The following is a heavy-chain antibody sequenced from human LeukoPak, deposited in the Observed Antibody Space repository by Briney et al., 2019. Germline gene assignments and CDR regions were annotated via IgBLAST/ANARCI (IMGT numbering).Heavy chain of an antibody. CDR1: GGSIRSYY. CDR2: IHSGGTT. V-gene: IGHV4-4*07. J-gene: IGHJ6*03. Sequence: SETLSLTCIVFGGSIRSYYWTWIRQSAGNGLEFIGRIHSGGTTNFNPSLASRVSLSVDTSKNEVSLRLYSVTAADTAVYYCARHSPYGYTLGHYYYFMDVWGKGTTVTVS. D-gene: IGHD5-12*01. CDR3: ARHSPYGYTLGHYYYFMDV.